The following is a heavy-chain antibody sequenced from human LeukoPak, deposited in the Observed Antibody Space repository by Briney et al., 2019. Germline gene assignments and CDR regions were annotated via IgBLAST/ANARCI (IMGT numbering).Heavy chain of an antibody. J-gene: IGHJ4*02. Sequence: GGSLRLSCVTSGLMFSTYAMSWVRQAPGKGLEWVSIISGSGERTYYADSVKGRFTVSRDNSKNTLYLQMKSLRAEDTAVYYCVSQSYSGSDNYYFHYWGQGTLVAVSS. D-gene: IGHD1-26*01. CDR2: ISGSGERT. V-gene: IGHV3-23*01. CDR1: GLMFSTYA. CDR3: VSQSYSGSDNYYFHY.